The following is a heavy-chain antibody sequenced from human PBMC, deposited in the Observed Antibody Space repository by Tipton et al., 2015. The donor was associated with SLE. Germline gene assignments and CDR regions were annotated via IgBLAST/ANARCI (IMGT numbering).Heavy chain of an antibody. J-gene: IGHJ4*02. D-gene: IGHD1-26*01. CDR1: GGSISSSNNF. Sequence: LRLSCTVSGGSISSSNNFWGWIRQPPGKGLEWIGNIYHSGTTYYNPSLVSRVTISVDTSKNQFFLRLSSVTAADTAIYYCARPTSRSGWGQGILVTVSS. V-gene: IGHV4-39*07. CDR3: ARPTSRSG. CDR2: IYHSGTT.